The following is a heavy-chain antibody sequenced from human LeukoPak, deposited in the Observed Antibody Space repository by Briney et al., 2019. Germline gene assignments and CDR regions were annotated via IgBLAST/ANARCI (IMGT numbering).Heavy chain of an antibody. CDR2: ISSSSSYI. J-gene: IGHJ6*02. CDR3: ATSYTVTTDYYYGMDV. CDR1: GFTFSSYS. V-gene: IGHV3-21*01. D-gene: IGHD4-11*01. Sequence: GGSLRLSCAASGFTFSSYSMNWVRQAPGKGLEWVSSISSSSSYIYYADSVKGRFTISRDNAKNPLYLQMNSLRAEDTAVYYCATSYTVTTDYYYGMDVWGQGTTVTVSS.